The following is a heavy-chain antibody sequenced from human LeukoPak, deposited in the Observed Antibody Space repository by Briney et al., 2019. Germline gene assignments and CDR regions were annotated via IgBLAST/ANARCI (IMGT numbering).Heavy chain of an antibody. J-gene: IGHJ3*02. CDR3: ARGRDNTSYYYGSGSRNDAFDI. V-gene: IGHV1-69*05. CDR1: GGTFSSYA. CDR2: IIPIFGTT. D-gene: IGHD3-10*01. Sequence: SVKVSCKASGGTFSSYAISWVRQAPGQGLEWMGRIIPIFGTTNYAQKFQGRVTITTDESTSTAYMELSSLRSEDTAVYYCARGRDNTSYYYGSGSRNDAFDIWGQGTMVTVSS.